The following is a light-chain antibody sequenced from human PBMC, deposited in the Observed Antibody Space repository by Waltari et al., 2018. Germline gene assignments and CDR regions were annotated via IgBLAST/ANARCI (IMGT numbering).Light chain of an antibody. J-gene: IGLJ3*02. CDR1: RNDIGSYNY. Sequence: QSALTQPRSVSGSPGQSVTISCTGTRNDIGSYNYVSWYQHHPGKAPKFIIFDVSKRPPGIPVRFSGSNSCKTASLTISGLQADDAADYYCCSYAGSYTWVFGGGTKLTVL. CDR2: DVS. CDR3: CSYAGSYTWV. V-gene: IGLV2-11*01.